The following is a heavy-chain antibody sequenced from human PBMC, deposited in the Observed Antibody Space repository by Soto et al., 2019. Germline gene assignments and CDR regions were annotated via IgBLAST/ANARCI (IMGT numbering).Heavy chain of an antibody. CDR3: AKDIGWFGELSYYYYYYGMDV. D-gene: IGHD3-10*01. CDR2: ISYDGSNK. V-gene: IGHV3-30*18. Sequence: GGSLRLSCAASGFTFGSYGMHWVRQAPGKGLEWVAVISYDGSNKYYADSVKGRFTISRDNSKNTLYLQMNSLRAEDTAVYYCAKDIGWFGELSYYYYYYGMDVWGQGTTVTVSS. J-gene: IGHJ6*02. CDR1: GFTFGSYG.